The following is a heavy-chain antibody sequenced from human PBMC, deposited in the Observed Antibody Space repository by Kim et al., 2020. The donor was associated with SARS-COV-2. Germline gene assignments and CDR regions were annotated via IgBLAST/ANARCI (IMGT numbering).Heavy chain of an antibody. CDR1: GFTFSNAW. CDR3: NPLGYGDNPGFDY. J-gene: IGHJ4*02. D-gene: IGHD4-17*01. V-gene: IGHV3-15*01. Sequence: GGSLRLSCAASGFTFSNAWMSWVRQAPGKGLEWVGRIKSKTDGGTTDYAAPVKGRFTISRDDSKNTLYLQMNSLKTEDTAVYYCNPLGYGDNPGFDYWGQGTLVTVSS. CDR2: IKSKTDGGTT.